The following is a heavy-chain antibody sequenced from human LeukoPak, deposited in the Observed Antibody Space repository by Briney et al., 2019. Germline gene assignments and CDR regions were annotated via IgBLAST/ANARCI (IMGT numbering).Heavy chain of an antibody. J-gene: IGHJ3*02. D-gene: IGHD3-3*01. V-gene: IGHV4-39*01. CDR3: ARHPQNTIFGVVITSENAFDI. CDR2: IYYSGST. Sequence: SETLSLTCTVSGGSISSSSYYWGWIRQPPGKGLEWIGSIYYSGSTYYNPSLKSRVTISVDTSKNQFSLKLSSVTAADTAAYYCARHPQNTIFGVVITSENAFDIWGQGTMVTVSS. CDR1: GGSISSSSYY.